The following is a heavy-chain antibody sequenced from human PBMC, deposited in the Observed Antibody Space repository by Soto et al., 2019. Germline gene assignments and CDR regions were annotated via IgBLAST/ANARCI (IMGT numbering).Heavy chain of an antibody. D-gene: IGHD6-19*01. Sequence: ASVKVSCKASGYTFTSYGISWVRQAPGQGLEWMGRISAYNGNTNYAQKLQGRVTMTTDTSTSTAYMELRSLRSDDTAVYYCASGNSSGWYVPGAFDYWGQGTLVTVSS. CDR3: ASGNSSGWYVPGAFDY. J-gene: IGHJ4*02. CDR1: GYTFTSYG. CDR2: ISAYNGNT. V-gene: IGHV1-18*01.